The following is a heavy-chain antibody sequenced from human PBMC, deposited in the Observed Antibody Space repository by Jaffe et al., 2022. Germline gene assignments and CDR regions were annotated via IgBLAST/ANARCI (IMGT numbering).Heavy chain of an antibody. CDR3: ARLADGYFYYYMDV. Sequence: QLQLQESGPGLVKPSETLSLTCTVSGGSISSSPYFWGWIRQPPGKGLEWIGSIYYSGNTYYNPSLKSRVTISVDTSKNQFSLRLSSVTAADTAVYYCARLADGYFYYYMDVWGKGTTVTVSS. D-gene: IGHD6-19*01. J-gene: IGHJ6*03. CDR1: GGSISSSPYF. V-gene: IGHV4-39*01. CDR2: IYYSGNT.